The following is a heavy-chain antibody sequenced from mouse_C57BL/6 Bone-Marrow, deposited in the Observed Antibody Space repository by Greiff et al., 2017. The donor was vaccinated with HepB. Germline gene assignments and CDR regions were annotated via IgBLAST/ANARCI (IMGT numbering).Heavy chain of an antibody. CDR3: ARHEDPLTGNFYYFDY. CDR2: FYPGSGSI. Sequence: VQLQESGAELVKPGASVKLSCKASGYTFTEYTIHWVKQRSGQGLEWIGWFYPGSGSIKYNEKFKDKATLTADKSSSTVYMELSRLTSEDSAVYFCARHEDPLTGNFYYFDYWGQGTTLTVSS. D-gene: IGHD4-1*01. J-gene: IGHJ2*01. V-gene: IGHV1-62-2*01. CDR1: GYTFTEYT.